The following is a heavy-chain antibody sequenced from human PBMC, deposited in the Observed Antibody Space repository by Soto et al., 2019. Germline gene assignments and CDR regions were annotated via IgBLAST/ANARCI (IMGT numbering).Heavy chain of an antibody. Sequence: QVQLQESGPGLVKPSGTLSLTCAVSGGSISSTNWWPWVRQSPGRGLEWIGEIYHSGTTNYSPSLKSRVNIAVDMSTNHLSLTLISVTAADTAVYYCAFPATADFDYWGKGILVTGSS. CDR1: GGSISSTNW. CDR3: AFPATADFDY. D-gene: IGHD6-13*01. J-gene: IGHJ4*02. V-gene: IGHV4-4*02. CDR2: IYHSGTT.